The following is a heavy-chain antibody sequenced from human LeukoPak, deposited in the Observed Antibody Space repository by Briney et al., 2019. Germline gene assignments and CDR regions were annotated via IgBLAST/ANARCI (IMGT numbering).Heavy chain of an antibody. D-gene: IGHD3-10*01. V-gene: IGHV4-59*12. Sequence: PSETLSLTCTVSGGSISSYYWSWLRQPPGKGLEWIGYIYYSGSTNYNPSLKGRVTLLVEQSKNQFSLKLSSVPAADTAVYYCARGESARSWFDLWGQGTLVTVSS. CDR2: IYYSGST. CDR1: GGSISSYY. CDR3: ARGESARSWFDL. J-gene: IGHJ5*02.